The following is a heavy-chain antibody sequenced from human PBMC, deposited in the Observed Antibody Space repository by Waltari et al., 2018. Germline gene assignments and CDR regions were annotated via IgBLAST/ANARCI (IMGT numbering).Heavy chain of an antibody. V-gene: IGHV1-8*01. Sequence: QAQLVQSGAEVKKPGDTVKVSCKASIYIFRNYDINWVRQASGQGLEWMGWLNPLGGNKGFAQKFQGRISMTSDTSTNTAYMELRSLRSEDTAVYYCARRVRASGTSPPRDDFDMWGQGTLVTVSS. CDR3: ARRVRASGTSPPRDDFDM. CDR2: LNPLGGNK. CDR1: IYIFRNYD. D-gene: IGHD1-26*01. J-gene: IGHJ3*02.